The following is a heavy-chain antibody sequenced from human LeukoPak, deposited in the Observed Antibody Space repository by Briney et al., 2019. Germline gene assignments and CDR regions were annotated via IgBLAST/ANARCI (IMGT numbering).Heavy chain of an antibody. J-gene: IGHJ6*03. CDR1: GFTLSSYW. CDR3: ARAGSGSYYIYYYYYMDV. Sequence: PGGSLRLSCAASGFTLSSYWMSWVRQAPGKGLEWVANIKQDGSEKYYVDSVKGRFTISRDNAKNSLYLQMNSLRAEDTAVYYCARAGSGSYYIYYYYYMDVWGKGTTVTVSS. D-gene: IGHD3-10*01. CDR2: IKQDGSEK. V-gene: IGHV3-7*01.